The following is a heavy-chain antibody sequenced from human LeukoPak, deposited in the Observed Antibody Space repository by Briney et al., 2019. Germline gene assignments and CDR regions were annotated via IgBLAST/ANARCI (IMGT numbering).Heavy chain of an antibody. D-gene: IGHD2-2*03. CDR3: ARNRDGWTVALDI. CDR2: ISSSSSYI. V-gene: IGHV3-21*04. Sequence: GGSLRLSCAASGFTFSSYSMNWVRQAPGKGLEWVSSISSSSSYIYYADSVKGRFTISRDNAKNSLYLQMNSLRAEDTAVYYCARNRDGWTVALDIWGQGTMVTVSS. J-gene: IGHJ3*02. CDR1: GFTFSSYS.